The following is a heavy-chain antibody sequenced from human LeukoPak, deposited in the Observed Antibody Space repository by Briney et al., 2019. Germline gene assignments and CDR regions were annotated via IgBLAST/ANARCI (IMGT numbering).Heavy chain of an antibody. CDR2: ISGSGGST. J-gene: IGHJ3*02. V-gene: IGHV3-23*01. CDR1: GFTFSSYA. Sequence: GGSLRLFCAASGFTFSSYAMSWARQAPGKGLEWVSAISGSGGSTYYADSVKGRFTISRDNSKNTLYLQMNSLRAEDTAVYYCAKERRSSTRLPNAFDIWGQGTMVTVSS. D-gene: IGHD2-2*01. CDR3: AKERRSSTRLPNAFDI.